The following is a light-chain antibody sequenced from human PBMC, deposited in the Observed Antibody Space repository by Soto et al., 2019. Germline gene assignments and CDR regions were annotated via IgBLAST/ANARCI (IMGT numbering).Light chain of an antibody. CDR2: EVS. CDR1: SSDVGGYNS. J-gene: IGLJ2*01. Sequence: QSALTQPPSASGSPGQSVTISCTGTSSDVGGYNSVSWYQQHPGKAPKLMIYEVSKRPSGIPDRFSGSKSGTSATLGITGLQTGDEADYYCGTWDSSLSAVVFGGGTKLTVL. CDR3: GTWDSSLSAVV. V-gene: IGLV2-8*01.